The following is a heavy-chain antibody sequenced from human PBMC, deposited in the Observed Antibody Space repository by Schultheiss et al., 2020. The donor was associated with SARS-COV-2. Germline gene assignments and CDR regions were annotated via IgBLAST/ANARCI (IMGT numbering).Heavy chain of an antibody. CDR1: GFTFSNAW. J-gene: IGHJ4*02. CDR3: ARDRSIAARKSRVTAIPVD. Sequence: GGSLRLSCAASGFTFSNAWMSWVRQAPGKGLEWVSAISGSGGSTYYADSVKGRFTISRDNAKNSLYLQMNSLRAEDTAVYYCARDRSIAARKSRVTAIPVDWGQGTLVTVSS. V-gene: IGHV3-11*04. CDR2: ISGSGGST. D-gene: IGHD2-21*02.